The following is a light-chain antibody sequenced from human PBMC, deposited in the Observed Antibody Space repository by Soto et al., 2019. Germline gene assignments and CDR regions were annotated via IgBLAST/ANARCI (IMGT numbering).Light chain of an antibody. V-gene: IGLV4-69*01. Sequence: QLVLTQSPSASASLGASVKLTCTLSSGHNSYAIAWHQQQPEKGPRYLMKLNSDGSHSKGDGIPDRFSGSSSGAERYLTISSLQSEEEADYYCQTWGTGIHVFGGGTKLTVL. J-gene: IGLJ2*01. CDR3: QTWGTGIHV. CDR2: LNSDGSH. CDR1: SGHNSYA.